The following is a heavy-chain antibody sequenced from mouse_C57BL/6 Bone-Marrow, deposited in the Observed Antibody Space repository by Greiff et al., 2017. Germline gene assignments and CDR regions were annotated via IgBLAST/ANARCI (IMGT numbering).Heavy chain of an antibody. J-gene: IGHJ2*01. CDR3: ARWGYYGLY. D-gene: IGHD1-1*01. V-gene: IGHV1-55*01. CDR2: IYPGSGST. Sequence: QVHVKQPGAELVKPGASVKMSCKASGYTFTSYWITWVKQRPGQGLEWIGDIYPGSGSTNYNEKFKSKATLTVDTSSSTAYMQLSSLTSEDSAVYYCARWGYYGLYWGQGTTLTVSS. CDR1: GYTFTSYW.